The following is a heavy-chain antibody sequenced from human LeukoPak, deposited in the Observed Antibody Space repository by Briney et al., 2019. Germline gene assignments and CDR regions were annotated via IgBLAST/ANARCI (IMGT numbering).Heavy chain of an antibody. CDR3: ARAYSSGDYFDY. D-gene: IGHD6-19*01. V-gene: IGHV1-46*01. CDR2: INPSGGST. J-gene: IGHJ4*02. CDR1: GYTFTSYY. Sequence: ASVKVSCKASGYTFTSYYMHWVRQAPGQGLEWMGIINPSGGSTSYAQKFQGRVTMTRDTSISTAYMELSRLRSDDTAVYYCARAYSSGDYFDYWGQGTLVTVSS.